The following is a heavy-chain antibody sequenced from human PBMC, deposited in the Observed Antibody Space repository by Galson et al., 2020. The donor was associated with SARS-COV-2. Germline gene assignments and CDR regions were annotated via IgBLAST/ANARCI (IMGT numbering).Heavy chain of an antibody. D-gene: IGHD3-10*01. CDR3: AKDQAYMVRGVIITPSWFDP. CDR1: GDSVSSNSAV. Sequence: SQTLSLTCAISGDSVSSNSAVWNCIRQSPSRGLEWLGRTYYRSKWYNDYAMSMKSRITINPDTSTNQFSLQLNSVTPEDSAVYYCAKDQAYMVRGVIITPSWFDPWGQGTLVTVSS. V-gene: IGHV6-1*01. J-gene: IGHJ5*02. CDR2: TYYRSKWYN.